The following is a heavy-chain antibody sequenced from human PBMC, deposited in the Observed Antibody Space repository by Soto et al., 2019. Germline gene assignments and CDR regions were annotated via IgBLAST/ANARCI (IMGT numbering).Heavy chain of an antibody. V-gene: IGHV3-30*18. Sequence: QVQLVESGGGVVQPGRSLRLSCAASGFTFSNYGMHWVRQAPGKGLEWVAVISYDGSNKYYADSMKGRFTISRDNSTNTLYLQMNSLRAKDTAVYYCAKGDRIAAAGHFDYWGQGTLVTVSS. CDR2: ISYDGSNK. J-gene: IGHJ4*02. CDR3: AKGDRIAAAGHFDY. D-gene: IGHD6-13*01. CDR1: GFTFSNYG.